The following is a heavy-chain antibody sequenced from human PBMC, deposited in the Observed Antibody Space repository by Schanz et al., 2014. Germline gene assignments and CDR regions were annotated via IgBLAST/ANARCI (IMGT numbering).Heavy chain of an antibody. V-gene: IGHV3-11*01. J-gene: IGHJ4*02. CDR1: GFNVSKSY. CDR3: ARDLISSGWYG. CDR2: ISNSGTTI. D-gene: IGHD6-19*01. Sequence: VQVVESGGGLVQPGGSLRLSCVASGFNVSKSYVSWVRQAPGKGLEWVSYISNSGTTIYYADSVKGRFTISRDNAKNSLYLQMNSLRVEDTAVYYCARDLISSGWYGWGQGTLVTVSS.